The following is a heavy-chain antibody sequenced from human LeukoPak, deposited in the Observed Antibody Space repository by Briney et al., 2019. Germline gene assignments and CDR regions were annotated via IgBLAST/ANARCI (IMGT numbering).Heavy chain of an antibody. D-gene: IGHD3-9*01. Sequence: PGGSLRLSCAASGFTFVSYAMTWVRQAPGKGLEWVSAISGSGGSTYYADSVKGRFTISRDNSKNTLYLQMNSLRAEDTAVYYCAKDRGYFDDYWGQGTLVTVSS. V-gene: IGHV3-23*01. CDR3: AKDRGYFDDY. CDR1: GFTFVSYA. CDR2: ISGSGGST. J-gene: IGHJ4*02.